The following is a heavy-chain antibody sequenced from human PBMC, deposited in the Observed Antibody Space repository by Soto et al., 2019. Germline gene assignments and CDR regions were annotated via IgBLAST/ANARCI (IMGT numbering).Heavy chain of an antibody. V-gene: IGHV4-59*01. Sequence: SETLSLTCTVSGGSISSYYWSWIRQPPGKGLEWIGYIYYSGSTNYNPSLKGRVTISVDTSKNQFSLKLSSVTAADTAVYYCARDLAGTQFHYWGQGTLVTVSS. CDR1: GGSISSYY. D-gene: IGHD1-7*01. CDR2: IYYSGST. CDR3: ARDLAGTQFHY. J-gene: IGHJ4*02.